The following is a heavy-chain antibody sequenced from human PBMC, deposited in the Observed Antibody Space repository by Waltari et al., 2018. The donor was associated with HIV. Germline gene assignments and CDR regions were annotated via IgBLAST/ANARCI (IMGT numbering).Heavy chain of an antibody. CDR3: ASGAVVTARYFDY. Sequence: QVQLQQWGAELVKPSEARSRTGAVYGGSLSGYSWSWTRQPPGKGLEWIGEINHSGSTNYNPSLKSRVTISVDTSKNQFSLKLSSVTAADTAVYYCASGAVVTARYFDYWGQGTLVTVSS. CDR1: GGSLSGYS. V-gene: IGHV4-34*01. D-gene: IGHD2-21*02. CDR2: INHSGST. J-gene: IGHJ4*02.